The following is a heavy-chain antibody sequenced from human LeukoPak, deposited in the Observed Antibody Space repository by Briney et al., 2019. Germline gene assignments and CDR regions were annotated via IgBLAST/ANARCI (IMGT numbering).Heavy chain of an antibody. Sequence: SETLSLTCAVYGGSFSGYYWSWIRQPPGKGLEWIGEINHSGSTNYNPSLKSRVTISVDTSKNQFSLKLSSVTAADTAVYYCARGLPFMTTEYNWFDPWGQGTLVTVSS. V-gene: IGHV4-34*01. J-gene: IGHJ5*02. CDR2: INHSGST. CDR1: GGSFSGYY. D-gene: IGHD4-17*01. CDR3: ARGLPFMTTEYNWFDP.